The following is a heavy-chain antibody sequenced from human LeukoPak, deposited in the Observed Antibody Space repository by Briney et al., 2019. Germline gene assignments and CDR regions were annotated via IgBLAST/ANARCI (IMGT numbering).Heavy chain of an antibody. CDR2: ISYDGSNK. V-gene: IGHV3-30-3*01. D-gene: IGHD3-10*01. CDR1: GFTFSSYA. J-gene: IGHJ4*02. CDR3: ARDADGSGSYYIGPFDY. Sequence: GGSLRLSCAASGFTFSSYAMHWVRQAPGKGLEWVAVISYDGSNKYYADSVKGRFTISRDNSKNTLYLQMNSLRAEDTAVYYCARDADGSGSYYIGPFDYWGQGTLVTVSS.